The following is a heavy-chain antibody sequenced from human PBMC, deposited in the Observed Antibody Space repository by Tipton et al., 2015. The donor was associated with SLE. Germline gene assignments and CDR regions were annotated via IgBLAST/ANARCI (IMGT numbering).Heavy chain of an antibody. CDR1: GGSLSGYY. V-gene: IGHV4-34*01. CDR2: ISHSGGT. Sequence: TLSLTCAVYGGSLSGYYWSWIRQPPGKGLEWIGEISHSGGTNYNPSLKSRVTISVDTSKNEFSLKLSSVTAADTAVYYCATFFTLVRGVIPFDYWGQGTLVTVSS. D-gene: IGHD3-10*01. J-gene: IGHJ4*02. CDR3: ATFFTLVRGVIPFDY.